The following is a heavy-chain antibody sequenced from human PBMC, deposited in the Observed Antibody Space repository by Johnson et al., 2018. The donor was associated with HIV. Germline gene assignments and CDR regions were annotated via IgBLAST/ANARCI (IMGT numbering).Heavy chain of an antibody. CDR1: GFSFSTYG. CDR3: ARDRDTIVGVPFAFDI. Sequence: EVQLVESGGDVVQPGRSLRLSCAASGFSFSTYGMHWVRQAPGKGLEWVANIKQDGSEKYYVDSVKGRFTISRDNAKKALYLQMNSLRAEDTAVYYCARDRDTIVGVPFAFDIWGQGTMVTVSS. J-gene: IGHJ3*02. CDR2: IKQDGSEK. D-gene: IGHD1-26*01. V-gene: IGHV3-7*03.